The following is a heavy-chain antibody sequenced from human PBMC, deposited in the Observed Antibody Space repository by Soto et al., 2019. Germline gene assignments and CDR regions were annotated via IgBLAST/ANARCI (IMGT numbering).Heavy chain of an antibody. CDR1: GFTVSSKY. D-gene: IGHD2-15*01. V-gene: IGHV3-66*01. CDR2: IQSGGTT. CDR3: ARDDILCSGGSCSGVPMDV. J-gene: IGHJ6*03. Sequence: EVQLVESGGGLVQPGGSLRLSCAASGFTVSSKYMSWVRQAPGKGLEWVSLIQSGGTTYYADSVKGRFTISRDSSKNMLHLQMDSLRAEDTAVYYCARDDILCSGGSCSGVPMDVWCKGTTVTVSS.